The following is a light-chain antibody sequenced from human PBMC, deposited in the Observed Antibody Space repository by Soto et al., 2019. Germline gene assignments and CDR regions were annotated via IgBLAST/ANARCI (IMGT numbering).Light chain of an antibody. CDR2: KVS. J-gene: IGKJ1*01. Sequence: DVVMTQSPLSLPVTLGQPASISCRSRQSLVYSDGNTFLNWFQQRPGQSPRRLIYKVSNRDSGVPDRFSGSGSATDFTLEISRVEAEDVGIYYCMQGTHWPPTFGQGTKVEIK. CDR3: MQGTHWPPT. CDR1: QSLVYSDGNTF. V-gene: IGKV2-30*01.